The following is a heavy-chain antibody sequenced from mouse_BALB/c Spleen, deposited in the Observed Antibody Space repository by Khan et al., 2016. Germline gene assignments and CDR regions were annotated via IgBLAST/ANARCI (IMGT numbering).Heavy chain of an antibody. CDR1: GFTFSDYY. Sequence: EVELVESGGGLVKPGGSLKLSCAASGFTFSDYYMYWVRQTPEKRLEWVATISDGGSYTYYPDSVKGRFTISRDNAKNNLYLHRSSLKSEDTAMYYCARSTMITAWFAYWGQGTLVTVSA. V-gene: IGHV5-4*02. CDR3: ARSTMITAWFAY. CDR2: ISDGGSYT. J-gene: IGHJ3*01. D-gene: IGHD2-4*01.